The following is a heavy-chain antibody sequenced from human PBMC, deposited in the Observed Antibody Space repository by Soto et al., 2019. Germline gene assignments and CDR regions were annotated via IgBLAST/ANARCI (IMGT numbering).Heavy chain of an antibody. V-gene: IGHV3-33*06. CDR2: IWYGGSNK. CDR3: AKFGDLGAFDI. Sequence: QVQLVESGGGVFQAGRSLRLSCAASGFTLSSYGIHWVRQAPGKGLEWVALIWYGGSNKYYADSVKGRFTISRDNSKNTLYLQMNSLRAEDTAIYYCAKFGDLGAFDIWGQGTMVTVSS. CDR1: GFTLSSYG. D-gene: IGHD4-17*01. J-gene: IGHJ3*02.